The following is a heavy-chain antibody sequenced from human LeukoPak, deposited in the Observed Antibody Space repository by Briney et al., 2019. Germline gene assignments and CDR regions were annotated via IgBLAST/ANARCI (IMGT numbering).Heavy chain of an antibody. J-gene: IGHJ4*02. CDR1: GFTFSSYG. D-gene: IGHD3-10*01. Sequence: GGSLRLSCAASGFTFSSYGMHWVRQAPGKGLEWVSAISGSGGSTYYADSVKGRFTISRDNSKNTLYLQMNSLRAEDTAVYYCAKGARGSGSYYTDYWGQGTLVTVSS. V-gene: IGHV3-23*01. CDR2: ISGSGGST. CDR3: AKGARGSGSYYTDY.